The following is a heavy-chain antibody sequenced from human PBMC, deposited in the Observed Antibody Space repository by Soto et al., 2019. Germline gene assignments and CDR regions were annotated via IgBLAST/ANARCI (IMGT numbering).Heavy chain of an antibody. CDR3: AYRSYPTGYFAF. D-gene: IGHD1-1*01. CDR1: GFSLTSGVG. V-gene: IGHV2-5*02. Sequence: QITLKESGPTLLKPTQTLTLTCTFSGFSLTSGVGVCWIRQPPGKALEWLALIYWDDDKRYSPSLKSRLTIAKDASKHQVVLTMTNMDPVDTATYSCAYRSYPTGYFAFWGQGILVTVSS. J-gene: IGHJ4*02. CDR2: IYWDDDK.